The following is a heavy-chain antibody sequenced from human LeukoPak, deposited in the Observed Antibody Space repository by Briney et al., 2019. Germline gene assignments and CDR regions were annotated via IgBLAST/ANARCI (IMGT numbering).Heavy chain of an antibody. CDR1: GFTFSSFW. J-gene: IGHJ4*02. V-gene: IGHV3-74*01. D-gene: IGHD6-13*01. CDR2: INSVGSST. CDR3: AHISSSWPDY. Sequence: GGSLRLSCAASGFTFSSFWMHWVRQAPGKGLVWVSRINSVGSSTSYADSVKGRFTISRDNAKNTLYLQMNSLRAEDTAVYYCAHISSSWPDYWGQGTLVTVSS.